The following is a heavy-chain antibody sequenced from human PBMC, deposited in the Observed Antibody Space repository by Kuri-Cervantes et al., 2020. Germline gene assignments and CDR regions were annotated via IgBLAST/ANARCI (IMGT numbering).Heavy chain of an antibody. V-gene: IGHV1-69*13. CDR1: GGTFSNYA. J-gene: IGHJ3*02. CDR2: IIPFFGTP. CDR3: ATGGDTAMFYDAFDI. D-gene: IGHD5-18*01. Sequence: SVKVSCKASGGTFSNYAISWVRQAPGQGLEWMGGIIPFFGTPNYAHKFQGRVTISADESTTTAYMDLSSLRSEDTAVYYCATGGDTAMFYDAFDIWGQGIMVTVSS.